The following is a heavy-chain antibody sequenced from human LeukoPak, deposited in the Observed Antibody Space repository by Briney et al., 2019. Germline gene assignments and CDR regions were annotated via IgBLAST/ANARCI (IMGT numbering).Heavy chain of an antibody. CDR3: ARGKLRYFDWLLAPFDY. V-gene: IGHV3-48*01. CDR1: GFTFSSYS. J-gene: IGHJ4*02. D-gene: IGHD3-9*01. Sequence: GGSLRLSCAASGFTFSSYSMNWVRQALGKGLEWVSYISSSSSTIYYADSVKGRFTISRDNAKNSLYLQMNSLRAEDTAVYYCARGKLRYFDWLLAPFDYWGQGTLVTVSS. CDR2: ISSSSSTI.